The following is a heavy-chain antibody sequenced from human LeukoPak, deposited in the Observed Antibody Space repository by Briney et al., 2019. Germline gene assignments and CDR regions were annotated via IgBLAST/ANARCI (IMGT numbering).Heavy chain of an antibody. CDR1: GFTFSSFA. CDR2: ITGSHGRT. CDR3: TKDPNGDYVGAFDP. V-gene: IGHV3-23*01. Sequence: GGSLRLSCEASGFTFSSFAMTWVRQAPGRGLEWVSSITGSHGRTYNTDSVKGRFTISRDNSQNTLYLQMNSLRAEDTGVYYCTKDPNGDYVGAFDPWGQGTLVTVSS. J-gene: IGHJ5*02. D-gene: IGHD4-17*01.